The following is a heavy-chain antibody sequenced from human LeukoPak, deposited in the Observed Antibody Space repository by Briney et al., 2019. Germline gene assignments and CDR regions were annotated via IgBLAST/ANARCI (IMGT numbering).Heavy chain of an antibody. D-gene: IGHD2-2*02. CDR2: INPNSGGT. V-gene: IGHV1-2*02. J-gene: IGHJ4*02. CDR3: ARALYCSSTSCYTADY. CDR1: GYTFTGYY. Sequence: ASVKVSCKASGYTFTGYYMHWVRQAPGQGLEWMGWINPNSGGTNYARKFQGRVTMTRDTSISTAYMELSRLRSDDTAVYYCARALYCSSTSCYTADYWGQGTLVTVSS.